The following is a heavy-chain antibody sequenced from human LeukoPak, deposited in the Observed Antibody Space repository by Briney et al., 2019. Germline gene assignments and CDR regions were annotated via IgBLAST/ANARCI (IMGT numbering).Heavy chain of an antibody. D-gene: IGHD3-16*01. CDR2: VYYSGIT. J-gene: IGHJ4*02. V-gene: IGHV4-59*08. Sequence: SETLSLTCTVSGGSINNYYWSWIRQPPGKGLEWVGYVYYSGITNSNASLKSRVTISVDTSKNQFFLKLTSVTAADTAVYFCARHLYAYYFDYWGQGTLVTVSS. CDR3: ARHLYAYYFDY. CDR1: GGSINNYY.